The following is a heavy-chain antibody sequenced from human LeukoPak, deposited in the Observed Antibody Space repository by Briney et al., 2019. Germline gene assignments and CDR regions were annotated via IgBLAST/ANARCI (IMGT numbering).Heavy chain of an antibody. Sequence: SETLSLTCAVYGGSFSGYYWSWIRQPPGKGLEWIGEINHSGSTNYNPSLKSRVTISVDTSKNQFSLKLSSVTAPDTAVYYCARTGYYDSSGYSTEDYWGQGTLVTVSS. CDR3: ARTGYYDSSGYSTEDY. CDR1: GGSFSGYY. J-gene: IGHJ4*02. CDR2: INHSGST. V-gene: IGHV4-34*01. D-gene: IGHD3-22*01.